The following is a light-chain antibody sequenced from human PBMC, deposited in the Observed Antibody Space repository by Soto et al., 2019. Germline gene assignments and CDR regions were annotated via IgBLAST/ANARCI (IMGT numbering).Light chain of an antibody. J-gene: IGLJ2*01. CDR2: GNI. V-gene: IGLV1-40*01. CDR1: SSNIGAGYD. Sequence: QSVLTQPPSVSGAPGQRVTISCTGSSSNIGAGYDVHWYQQLPGTAPKLLIYGNINRPSGVPDRFSGSKSGTSASLAITGLQAEDEADYYCQSYDSSLVVGGGTKLTV. CDR3: QSYDSSLV.